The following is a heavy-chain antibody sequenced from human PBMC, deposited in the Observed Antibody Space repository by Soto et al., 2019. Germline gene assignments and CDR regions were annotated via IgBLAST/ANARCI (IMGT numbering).Heavy chain of an antibody. CDR1: GGTFSSYA. V-gene: IGHV1-69*01. CDR2: IIPIFGTA. Sequence: QVQLVQCGAEVKKPGSSVKVSCKASGGTFSSYAISWVRQAPGQGLEWMGGIIPIFGTANYAQKFQGRVTITAPQSTSTAYMELTSLRSEATPVYNGALAIESTTNNWFDPSDHVTLVTVSS. CDR3: ALAIESTTNNWFDP. J-gene: IGHJ5*02. D-gene: IGHD2-2*01.